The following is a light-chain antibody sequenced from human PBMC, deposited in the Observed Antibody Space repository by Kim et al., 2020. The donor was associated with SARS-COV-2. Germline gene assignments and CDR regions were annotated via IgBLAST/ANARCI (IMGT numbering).Light chain of an antibody. CDR2: GAS. J-gene: IGKJ4*01. CDR1: QSVRNN. V-gene: IGKV3-15*01. CDR3: HQYNNYPLST. Sequence: IVMTQSPATLSVSPGERVTLSCRASQSVRNNLAWYQQRPGQAPRLLLYGASTRATDIPARFSGSGSGTEFILTIRSLQSEDLAVYYCHQYNNYPLSTFGGGTKVDIK.